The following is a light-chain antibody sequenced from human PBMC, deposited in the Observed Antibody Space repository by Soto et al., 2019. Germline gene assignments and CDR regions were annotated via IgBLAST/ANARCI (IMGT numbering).Light chain of an antibody. Sequence: QSVLTQPASVSGSAGQSITISCTGTSRDVGGYNHVSWYQQHPGTAPKLMIYEVRNRPSGISYRFSGSRSGNTASLTISGLQAEDEGDYYCSAYTASSTLVFGGGTKLTVL. CDR1: SRDVGGYNH. CDR3: SAYTASSTLV. CDR2: EVR. V-gene: IGLV2-14*01. J-gene: IGLJ3*02.